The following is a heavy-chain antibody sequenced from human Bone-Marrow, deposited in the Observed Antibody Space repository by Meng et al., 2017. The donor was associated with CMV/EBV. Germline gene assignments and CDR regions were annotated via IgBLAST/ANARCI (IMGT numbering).Heavy chain of an antibody. Sequence: CAASGFSFNSYAMNWVRQAPGKGLEWVSTISDSGGNTYYPDSVKGRFTISRDNSNKTVYLQMNRLRAEDTAIYYCAKSRNGYGGEDHWGQGMLVTVS. D-gene: IGHD5-12*01. V-gene: IGHV3-23*01. CDR3: AKSRNGYGGEDH. CDR2: ISDSGGNT. CDR1: GFSFNSYA. J-gene: IGHJ4*02.